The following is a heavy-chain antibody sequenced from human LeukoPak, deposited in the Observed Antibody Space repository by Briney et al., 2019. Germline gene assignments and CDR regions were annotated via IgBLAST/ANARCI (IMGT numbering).Heavy chain of an antibody. D-gene: IGHD1-14*01. CDR3: SRNPTAYNWFDP. CDR1: GFTFSYYS. CDR2: ISSSSSTI. Sequence: GGSLRLSCAASGFTFSYYSMNWVRQAPGRGLEWVSYISSSSSTIYYSDSVKGRFTISRDNAKNSLYLQMNSLRAEDTAVYFCSRNPTAYNWFDPWGQGTLVTVSS. V-gene: IGHV3-48*01. J-gene: IGHJ5*02.